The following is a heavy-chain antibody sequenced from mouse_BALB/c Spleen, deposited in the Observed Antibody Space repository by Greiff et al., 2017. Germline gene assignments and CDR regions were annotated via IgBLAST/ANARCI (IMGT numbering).Heavy chain of an antibody. CDR1: GFNIKDYY. V-gene: IGHV14-4*02. CDR3: NPSYYGYERAMDY. Sequence: VQLQQSGAELVRSGASVKLSCTASGFNIKDYYMHWVKQRPEQGLEWIGWIDPENGDTEYAPKFQGKATMTADTSTNTAYLQLSSLTSEDTAVYFCNPSYYGYERAMDYWGQGTSVTVSS. D-gene: IGHD1-2*01. J-gene: IGHJ4*01. CDR2: IDPENGDT.